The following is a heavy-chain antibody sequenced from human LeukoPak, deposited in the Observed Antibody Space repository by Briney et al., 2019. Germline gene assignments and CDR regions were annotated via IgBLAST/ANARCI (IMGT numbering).Heavy chain of an antibody. CDR2: FDPEDGET. D-gene: IGHD1-20*01. J-gene: IGHJ4*02. CDR1: GYTLTELS. CDR3: VTDNPDYNWDFDY. Sequence: ASVKVSCKVSGYTLTELSMHWVRQAPGKGLEWMGGFDPEDGETIYAQKFQGRVTMTEDTSTDTAYMELSSLRSEDTAVYYCVTDNPDYNWDFDYWGQGTLVTVSS. V-gene: IGHV1-24*01.